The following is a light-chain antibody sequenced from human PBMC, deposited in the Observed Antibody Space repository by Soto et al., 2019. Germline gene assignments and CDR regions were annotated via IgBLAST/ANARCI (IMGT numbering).Light chain of an antibody. CDR1: QDIRSE. Sequence: DIQMTQSPSSLSASVGDRVAITCRASQDIRSELGWYQQKSGEAPKRMIFAASTLQRGVPPRFRGSGAGTDFTLTITGLQPEDCATYYFLQHYYYPNTVRQGTKLEI. J-gene: IGKJ2*01. CDR3: LQHYYYPNT. CDR2: AAS. V-gene: IGKV1-17*01.